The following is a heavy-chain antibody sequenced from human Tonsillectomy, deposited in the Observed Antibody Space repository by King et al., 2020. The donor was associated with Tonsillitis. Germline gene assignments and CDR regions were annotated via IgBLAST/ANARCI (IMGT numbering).Heavy chain of an antibody. CDR2: ININSGGA. J-gene: IGHJ5*02. D-gene: IGHD2-21*02. CDR3: ARDLVCGGDCYWIEP. CDR1: GHIFTGYY. Sequence: VQLVESGAEVKKPGASVKVACKASGHIFTGYYMHWVRQAPGQGLEWMGWININSGGAKYAQKFHGRVTMTRDTSINTAYMELSRLRSDDTAVYYCARDLVCGGDCYWIEPWGQGTLVTVSS. V-gene: IGHV1-2*02.